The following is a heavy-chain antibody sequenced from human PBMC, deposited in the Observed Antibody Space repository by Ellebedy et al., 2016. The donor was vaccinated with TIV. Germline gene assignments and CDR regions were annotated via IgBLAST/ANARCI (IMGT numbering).Heavy chain of an antibody. CDR1: GFTFRSYA. CDR3: ARGLAVAYGDAFDI. J-gene: IGHJ3*02. Sequence: GESLKISCAASGFTFRSYAMHWVRQAPGKGLEWVAIIPYDGSNANYADSVKGRFTISRDNSKNTLYLQMNSLRAEDTAVYYCARGLAVAYGDAFDIWGQGTMVTVSS. D-gene: IGHD2-8*02. CDR2: IPYDGSNA. V-gene: IGHV3-30*01.